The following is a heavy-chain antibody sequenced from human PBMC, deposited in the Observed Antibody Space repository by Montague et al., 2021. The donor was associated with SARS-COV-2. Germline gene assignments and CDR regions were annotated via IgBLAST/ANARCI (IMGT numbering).Heavy chain of an antibody. D-gene: IGHD2-21*02. Sequence: CAISGDSVSSNIATWNWIRQSPSRGLEWLGRTYYRSKWYNDYAVSVKGRVIINPDTSNNRISLQLNSVTPEDTAVYYCARAYCDGDCYFYWYFDLWGRGTLVTVSS. V-gene: IGHV6-1*01. J-gene: IGHJ2*01. CDR2: TYYRSKWYN. CDR3: ARAYCDGDCYFYWYFDL. CDR1: GDSVSSNIAT.